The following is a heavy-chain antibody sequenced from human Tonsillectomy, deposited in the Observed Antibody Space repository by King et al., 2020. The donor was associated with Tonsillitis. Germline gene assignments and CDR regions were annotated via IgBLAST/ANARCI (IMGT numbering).Heavy chain of an antibody. V-gene: IGHV5-51*01. Sequence: QLVQSGAEVRKPGESLKISCKGSGYSFPSFWLGWVRQMPGKGLECMGIIYPGDSQTRYSPSFQGQVTISADKSISTAYLQLSSLKASDTAMYYCARHPLGRGYTHAFFDSWGQGALVTVS. CDR2: IYPGDSQT. CDR1: GYSFPSFW. D-gene: IGHD5-18*01. J-gene: IGHJ4*02. CDR3: ARHPLGRGYTHAFFDS.